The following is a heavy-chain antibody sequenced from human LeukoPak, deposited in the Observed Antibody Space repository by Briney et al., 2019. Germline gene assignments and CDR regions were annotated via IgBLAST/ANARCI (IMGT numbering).Heavy chain of an antibody. D-gene: IGHD3-10*01. Sequence: SETLSLTCTVSGGSISSGDYYWSWIRQPPGKGPEWIGYIYYSGSTYYNPSLKSRVTISVDTSKNQFSLKLSSVTAADTAVYYCARENMVRGVMEGNWFDPWGQGTLVTVSS. CDR3: ARENMVRGVMEGNWFDP. CDR2: IYYSGST. CDR1: GGSISSGDYY. J-gene: IGHJ5*02. V-gene: IGHV4-30-4*01.